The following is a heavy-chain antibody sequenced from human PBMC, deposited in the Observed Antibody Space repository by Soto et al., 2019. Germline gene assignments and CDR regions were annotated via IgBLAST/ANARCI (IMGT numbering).Heavy chain of an antibody. CDR2: TYYRSKWYN. D-gene: IGHD2-2*01. CDR1: GDSVSSNSAA. V-gene: IGHV6-1*01. CDR3: ARGRAVRDIVVVPAAIPDSYFDY. J-gene: IGHJ4*02. Sequence: PSQTLSLTCAISGDSVSSNSAAWNWIRQSPSRGLEWLGRTYYRSKWYNDYAVSVKSRITINPDTSKNQFSLQLNSVTPEDTAVYYCARGRAVRDIVVVPAAIPDSYFDYWGQGTLVTVSS.